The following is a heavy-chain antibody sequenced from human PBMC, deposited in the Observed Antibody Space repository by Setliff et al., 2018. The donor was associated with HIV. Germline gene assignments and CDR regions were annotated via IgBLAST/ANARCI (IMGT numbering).Heavy chain of an antibody. V-gene: IGHV4-61*01. CDR3: ARDPPGHGDSNDY. D-gene: IGHD4-17*01. J-gene: IGHJ4*02. CDR1: GGSVGSGSYY. CDR2: IYYTWST. Sequence: SETLSLTCTVSGGSVGSGSYYWSWIRQPPGKGLEYIGYIYYTWSTTYNPSLKSRVSMSIDTSKNQFSLRLTSVTAADTAVYYCARDPPGHGDSNDYWGQGALVTVSS.